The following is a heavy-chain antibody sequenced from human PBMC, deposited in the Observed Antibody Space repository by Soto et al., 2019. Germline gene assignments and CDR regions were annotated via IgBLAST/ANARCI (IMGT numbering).Heavy chain of an antibody. D-gene: IGHD2-15*01. V-gene: IGHV4-34*01. CDR3: ARNPRAYCSGGSCYTGDY. CDR2: INHSGST. J-gene: IGHJ4*02. Sequence: PSETLSLTCAVYGGSFSGYYWSWIRQPPGKGLEWIGEINHSGSTNYNPSLKSRVTISVDTSKNQFSLKLSSVTAADTAVYYCARNPRAYCSGGSCYTGDYWGQGTLVTVSS. CDR1: GGSFSGYY.